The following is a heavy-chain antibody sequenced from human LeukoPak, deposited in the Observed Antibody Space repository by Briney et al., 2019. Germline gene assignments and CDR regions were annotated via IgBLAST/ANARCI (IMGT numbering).Heavy chain of an antibody. J-gene: IGHJ6*03. V-gene: IGHV4-4*02. Sequence: PSGTLSLTCAVSGGSISSNNWWSWVRQPPGKGREWIGEIAQSGSTNYNPSLKSRVTISVDKSKNQFSLNLRSVTAADTAVYYCARIRGYGRDYYFYYMDVWGKGTTVTVSS. CDR2: IAQSGST. CDR1: GGSISSNNW. D-gene: IGHD6-13*01. CDR3: ARIRGYGRDYYFYYMDV.